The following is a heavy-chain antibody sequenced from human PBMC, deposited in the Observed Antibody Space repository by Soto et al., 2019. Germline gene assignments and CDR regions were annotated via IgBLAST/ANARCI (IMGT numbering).Heavy chain of an antibody. D-gene: IGHD3-22*01. CDR3: ARGYYDSSGQSNTFDI. Sequence: SETLSLTCTVSGASISRSYWSWIRQSPGKGLEWIGYVYYSGSTNYNPSLKSRVTISVDTSKNQFSLKLSSVTAADTAVYYCARGYYDSSGQSNTFDIWGQGTMVTVSS. CDR2: VYYSGST. V-gene: IGHV4-59*01. CDR1: GASISRSY. J-gene: IGHJ3*02.